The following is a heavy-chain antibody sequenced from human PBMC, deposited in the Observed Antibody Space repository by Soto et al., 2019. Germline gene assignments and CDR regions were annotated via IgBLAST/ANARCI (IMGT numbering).Heavy chain of an antibody. V-gene: IGHV1-2*04. D-gene: IGHD6-19*01. CDR3: ARADDSSGWYLDFDY. CDR2: INPNSGGT. Sequence: ASVKVSCKASGYTFTGYYMHWVRQAPGQGLEWMGWINPNSGGTNYAQKFQGWVTMTRDTSISTAYMELSRLRSDDTAVYYCARADDSSGWYLDFDYWGQGTLVTVSS. CDR1: GYTFTGYY. J-gene: IGHJ4*02.